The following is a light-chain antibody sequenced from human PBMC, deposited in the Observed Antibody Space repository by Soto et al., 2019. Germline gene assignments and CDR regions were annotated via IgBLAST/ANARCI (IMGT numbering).Light chain of an antibody. CDR1: QSISSW. V-gene: IGKV1-5*03. CDR2: KAS. J-gene: IGKJ4*01. Sequence: DIQMPQSPSPLSASVGDRVTITCRARQSISSWLAWYQQKPGKAPKLLIYKASSLESGVPSRFSGSGSGTEFTLTISSLQPDDFATYYCQQYNSYSLTFGGGTKVEIK. CDR3: QQYNSYSLT.